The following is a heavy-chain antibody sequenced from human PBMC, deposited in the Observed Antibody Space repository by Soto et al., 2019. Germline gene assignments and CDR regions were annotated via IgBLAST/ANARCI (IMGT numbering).Heavy chain of an antibody. D-gene: IGHD2-8*01. V-gene: IGHV1-8*01. CDR3: ERANMNGPGN. CDR2: MNPNSGNT. Sequence: QVQLVQSGAEVKKPGASVKVSCKSSGYTFTSYDINWVRQATGQGLELMVWMNPNSGNTGYAQKFQGRVTMTRNTSISTAYMELSSLRSEDKAVYYCERANMNGPGNWGQGTMVTVT. J-gene: IGHJ4*02. CDR1: GYTFTSYD.